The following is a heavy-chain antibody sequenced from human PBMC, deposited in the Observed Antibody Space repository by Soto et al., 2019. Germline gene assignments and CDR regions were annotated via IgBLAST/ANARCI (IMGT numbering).Heavy chain of an antibody. CDR3: ASSSRKDYYFAMDA. V-gene: IGHV3-53*02. CDR1: GFTVSSND. CDR2: IYSGGST. Sequence: EVQLVETGGGLIQSGGSLRLSCAASGFTVSSNDMSWVRQAPGKGLEWVSVIYSGGSTHDADSVKGRFTISRDNAKNTVSLQMNSLRFDDTAVYYCASSSRKDYYFAMDAWGQGTTVIVSS. J-gene: IGHJ6*02.